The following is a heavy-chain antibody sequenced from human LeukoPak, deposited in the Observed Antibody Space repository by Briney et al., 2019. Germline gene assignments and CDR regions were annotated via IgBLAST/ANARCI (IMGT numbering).Heavy chain of an antibody. CDR1: GGSFSGYY. CDR2: INHSGST. CDR3: ARSDYDFWSGYFGG. D-gene: IGHD3-3*01. Sequence: SETLSLTCAVYGGSFSGYYWSWIRQPPGKGLEWIGEINHSGSTNYNPSLKSRATISVDTSKNQFSLKLSSVTAADTAVYYCARSDYDFWSGYFGGWGQGTLVTVSS. V-gene: IGHV4-34*01. J-gene: IGHJ4*02.